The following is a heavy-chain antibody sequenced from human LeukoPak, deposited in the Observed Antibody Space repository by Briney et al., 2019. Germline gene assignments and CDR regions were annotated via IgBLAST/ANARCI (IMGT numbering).Heavy chain of an antibody. CDR3: TRDRGAYNLYDY. CDR1: GFTFSSYA. J-gene: IGHJ4*02. D-gene: IGHD1-1*01. V-gene: IGHV3-49*03. CDR2: IRSKAYGETA. Sequence: PGGSLRLSCAASGFTFSSYAMSWIRQAPGKGLEWVGFIRSKAYGETADYAASVKGRSTISRDDSKAIAYLQMNSLKTEDTAVYHCTRDRGAYNLYDYWGQGTLVTVSS.